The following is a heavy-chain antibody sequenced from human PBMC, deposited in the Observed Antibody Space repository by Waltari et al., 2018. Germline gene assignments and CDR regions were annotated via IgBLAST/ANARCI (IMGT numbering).Heavy chain of an antibody. D-gene: IGHD3-22*01. CDR1: GGTFSSYA. CDR2: IIPIFGTA. V-gene: IGHV1-69*15. Sequence: QVQLVQSGAEVKKPGSSVKVSCKASGGTFSSYAISWVRQAPGHGLGWMGRIIPIFGTANYAQKFQGRVTITADESTSTAYMELSSLRSEDTAVYYCARHKGYYDSSGYYNTHWFDPWGQGTLVTVSS. CDR3: ARHKGYYDSSGYYNTHWFDP. J-gene: IGHJ5*02.